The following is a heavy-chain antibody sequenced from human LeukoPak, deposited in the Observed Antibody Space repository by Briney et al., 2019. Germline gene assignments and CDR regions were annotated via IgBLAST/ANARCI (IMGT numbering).Heavy chain of an antibody. CDR2: IHTNGIST. V-gene: IGHV3-74*01. Sequence: PGGSLRLSCAASGFTFSNYWMHWVRQAPGKGLVWVSRIHTNGISTTYADSVKGRFTISRDNAKNTLYLQMNSLRAEDTAVYYCARGLSGYSSSLGYWGQGTLVTVSS. CDR3: ARGLSGYSSSLGY. D-gene: IGHD6-19*01. CDR1: GFTFSNYW. J-gene: IGHJ4*02.